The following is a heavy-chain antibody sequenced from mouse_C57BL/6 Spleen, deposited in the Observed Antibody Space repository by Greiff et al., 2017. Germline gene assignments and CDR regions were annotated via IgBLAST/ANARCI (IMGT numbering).Heavy chain of an antibody. CDR2: ISSGSSTI. J-gene: IGHJ3*01. Sequence: EVKVVESGGGLVKPGGSLKLSCAASGFTFSDYGMHWVRQAPEKGLEWVAYISSGSSTIYYADTVKGRFTISRDNAKNTLFLQMTSLRSEDTAMYYCARREVYYDYDWFAYWGQGTLVTVSA. D-gene: IGHD2-4*01. V-gene: IGHV5-17*01. CDR1: GFTFSDYG. CDR3: ARREVYYDYDWFAY.